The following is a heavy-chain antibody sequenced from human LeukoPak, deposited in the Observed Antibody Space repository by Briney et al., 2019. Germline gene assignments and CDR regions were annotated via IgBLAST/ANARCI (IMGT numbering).Heavy chain of an antibody. CDR2: INPDSGGT. D-gene: IGHD2-21*01. J-gene: IGHJ4*02. CDR1: GGTFSSYA. V-gene: IGHV1-2*02. CDR3: ARDRGAITSFDY. Sequence: ASVKVSCKASGGTFSSYAISWVRQAPGQGPEWMGWINPDSGGTNEAQKFKGRVSLTRDASISTAYMDLSRLSSDDTAVYYCARDRGAITSFDYWGQGTLVTVSS.